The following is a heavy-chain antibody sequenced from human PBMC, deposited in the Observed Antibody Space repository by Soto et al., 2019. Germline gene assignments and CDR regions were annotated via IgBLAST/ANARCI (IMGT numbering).Heavy chain of an antibody. CDR3: ARDFGASYCSGGSCYLSDAFDI. Sequence: QVQLVQSGAEVKKPGSSVKVSCKASGGTFSSYAISWVRQAPGQGLEWMGGIIPIFGTANYAQKFQGRVTITADESTSTAYMELSSLRSEDTAVYYCARDFGASYCSGGSCYLSDAFDIWGQGTMVTVSS. V-gene: IGHV1-69*01. CDR1: GGTFSSYA. J-gene: IGHJ3*02. CDR2: IIPIFGTA. D-gene: IGHD2-15*01.